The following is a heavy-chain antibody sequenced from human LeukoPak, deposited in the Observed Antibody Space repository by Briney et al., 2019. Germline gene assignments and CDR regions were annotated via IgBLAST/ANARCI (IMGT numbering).Heavy chain of an antibody. D-gene: IGHD6-13*01. V-gene: IGHV3-7*01. CDR2: IKQDGSEK. J-gene: IGHJ4*02. Sequence: PGGSLRLSCAASGFTFSSYWMSWVRQAPGKGLEWVANIKQDGSEKYYVDSVKGRFTISRDNAKNSLYLQMNSLRAEDTAVYYCARGEYSSSWYSPGTIDYWGQGTLVTVSS. CDR3: ARGEYSSSWYSPGTIDY. CDR1: GFTFSSYW.